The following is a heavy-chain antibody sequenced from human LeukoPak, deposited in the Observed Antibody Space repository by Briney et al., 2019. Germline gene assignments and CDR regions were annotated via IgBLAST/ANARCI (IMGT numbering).Heavy chain of an antibody. D-gene: IGHD3-3*01. J-gene: IGHJ5*02. CDR2: IYTSGST. CDR3: ARGVDTIFGVGNNWFDP. CDR1: GGSISSYY. Sequence: PSETLSLTCTVSGGSISSYYWSWIRQPAGKGLEWIGGIYTSGSTNYNPSLKSRVTMSVDTSKNQFSLKLSSVTAADTAVYYCARGVDTIFGVGNNWFDPWGQGTLVTVSS. V-gene: IGHV4-4*07.